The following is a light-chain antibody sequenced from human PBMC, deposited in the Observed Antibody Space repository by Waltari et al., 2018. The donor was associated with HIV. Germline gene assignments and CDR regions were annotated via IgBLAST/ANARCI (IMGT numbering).Light chain of an antibody. V-gene: IGKV3-11*01. CDR1: PSISTY. J-gene: IGKJ4*01. CDR2: DAS. Sequence: EIVLTQSPPTLSLSPGERATLSCRAGPSISTYLAWYHLKSGQAPRLLIYDASKRAPGVPIRFSGSGSGTEFTLIISSLEPEDFAVYFCQQRSNWPLTFGGGTKVDI. CDR3: QQRSNWPLT.